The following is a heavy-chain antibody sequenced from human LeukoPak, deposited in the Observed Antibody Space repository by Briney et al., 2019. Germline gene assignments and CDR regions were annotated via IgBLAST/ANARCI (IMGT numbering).Heavy chain of an antibody. CDR3: AKISAVAASPGAFDI. CDR2: VSYDGSAK. Sequence: GRSLRLSCAASGFIFSNYAMHWVRQAPGKGLEWVAVVSYDGSAKLYADSVKGRFTIPRDNSRNTLSLQMSSLRAEDTAIYYCAKISAVAASPGAFDIWGQGTMVTVS. D-gene: IGHD6-19*01. V-gene: IGHV3-30-3*01. J-gene: IGHJ3*02. CDR1: GFIFSNYA.